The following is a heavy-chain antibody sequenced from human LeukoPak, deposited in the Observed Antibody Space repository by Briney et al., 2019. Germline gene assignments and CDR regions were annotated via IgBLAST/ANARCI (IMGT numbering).Heavy chain of an antibody. D-gene: IGHD2-2*01. CDR3: ARENIVVVPAAHDFDI. Sequence: QPGGSLRLSCAASGFTFSSNYMSWVRQAPGKGLEWVSVIYSGGSTYYADSVKGRFTISRDNSKNTLYLQMNSLRAEDTAVYYCARENIVVVPAAHDFDIWGQGTMVTVSS. V-gene: IGHV3-66*02. J-gene: IGHJ3*02. CDR1: GFTFSSNY. CDR2: IYSGGST.